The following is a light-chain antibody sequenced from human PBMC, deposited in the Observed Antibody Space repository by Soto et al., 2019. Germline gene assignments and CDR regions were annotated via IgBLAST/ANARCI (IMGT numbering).Light chain of an antibody. CDR1: SSDVGGYNY. CDR3: RPYAGSNDFVV. CDR2: EVS. Sequence: QSALTQPPSASGSPGQSVTISCTGTSSDVGGYNYVSWYQQHPGKAPKLMIYEVSKRPSGVPDRFSGSKSGNTASLTVSGLPAEDEADYFCRPYAGSNDFVVFGGGTKVTVL. V-gene: IGLV2-8*01. J-gene: IGLJ2*01.